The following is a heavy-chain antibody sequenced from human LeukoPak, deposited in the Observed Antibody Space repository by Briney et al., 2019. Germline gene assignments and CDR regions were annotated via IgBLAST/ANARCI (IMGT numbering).Heavy chain of an antibody. CDR2: IIPIFGTA. CDR3: ARDSPTYYYDSSGYPKGYYGMDV. V-gene: IGHV1-69*13. J-gene: IGHJ6*02. CDR1: GGTFSSYA. D-gene: IGHD3-22*01. Sequence: ASVKVSCKASGGTFSSYAISWVRQAPGQGLEWMGGIIPIFGTANYAQKFQGRVTITADESTSTAYMELSSLRSEDTAVYYCARDSPTYYYDSSGYPKGYYGMDVWGQGTTVTVSS.